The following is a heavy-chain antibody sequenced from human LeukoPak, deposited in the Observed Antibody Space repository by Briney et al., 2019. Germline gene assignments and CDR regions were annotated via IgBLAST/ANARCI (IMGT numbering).Heavy chain of an antibody. CDR2: IKQDGSEK. Sequence: GGSLRLSCAASGFTFSSYRMSWVRQAPGKGLKWVANIKQDGSEKYYVDSVKGRFTISRDNAKNSLYLQMNSLRAEDTAVYYCARQIFANPGDIWGQGTMVTVSS. V-gene: IGHV3-7*01. D-gene: IGHD3-9*01. CDR3: ARQIFANPGDI. J-gene: IGHJ3*02. CDR1: GFTFSSYR.